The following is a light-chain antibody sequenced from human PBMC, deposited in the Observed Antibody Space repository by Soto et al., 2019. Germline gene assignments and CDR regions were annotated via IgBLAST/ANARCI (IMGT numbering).Light chain of an antibody. CDR1: QGVGSD. Sequence: ANRMKQSPASVSATVEDRVTITCRASQGVGSDFGWYQQKPGKAPKVLIYGISSLHSGVPSRFSGSGSGTDFTLTITCLQSEDFAVYYCQQYSNWPLTFGGVGNVDI. CDR3: QQYSNWPLT. J-gene: IGKJ4*01. V-gene: IGKV1-6*01. CDR2: GIS.